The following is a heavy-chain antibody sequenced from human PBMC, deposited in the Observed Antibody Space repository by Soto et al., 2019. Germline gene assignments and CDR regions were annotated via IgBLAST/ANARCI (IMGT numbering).Heavy chain of an antibody. CDR2: INPSGGST. D-gene: IGHD1-26*01. Sequence: ASVKVSCKASGYTFTSYYMHWMRQAPGQGLEWMGIINPSGGSTSYAQKFQGRVTMTRDTSTSTVYMELSSLRSEDTAVYYCAREGGSGSYHNYCYYGMDVWGQGTTVTVSS. V-gene: IGHV1-46*01. CDR3: AREGGSGSYHNYCYYGMDV. CDR1: GYTFTSYY. J-gene: IGHJ6*02.